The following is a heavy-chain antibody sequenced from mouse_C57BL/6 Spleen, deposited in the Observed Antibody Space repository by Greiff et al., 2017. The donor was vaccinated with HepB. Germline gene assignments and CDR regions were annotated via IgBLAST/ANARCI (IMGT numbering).Heavy chain of an antibody. D-gene: IGHD2-1*01. Sequence: EVQLQESGAELVRPGASVKLSCTASGFNIKDYYMHWVKQRPEQGLEWIGRIDPEDGDTEYAPKFQGKATMTADTSSNTAYLQLSSLTSEDTAVYYCTTGVYYGNYLGRVYFDYWGQGTTLTVSS. J-gene: IGHJ2*01. CDR2: IDPEDGDT. CDR3: TTGVYYGNYLGRVYFDY. V-gene: IGHV14-1*01. CDR1: GFNIKDYY.